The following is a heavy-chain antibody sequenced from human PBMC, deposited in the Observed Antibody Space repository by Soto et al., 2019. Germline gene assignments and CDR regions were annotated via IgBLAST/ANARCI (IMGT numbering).Heavy chain of an antibody. CDR2: INGGNGKS. D-gene: IGHD1-26*01. CDR1: GYTFSTYE. J-gene: IGHJ6*03. V-gene: IGHV1-3*01. Sequence: QVQLVQSGAEVKKPGASVKVSCEASGYTFSTYEMHWVRQAPGQRPEWMGWINGGNGKSKYSETLQGRVTFTRDTSASTAHMELTSLRSEDTDVYYWARGGGATFTHYYYYMDVWGTGTTVTVSS. CDR3: ARGGGATFTHYYYYMDV.